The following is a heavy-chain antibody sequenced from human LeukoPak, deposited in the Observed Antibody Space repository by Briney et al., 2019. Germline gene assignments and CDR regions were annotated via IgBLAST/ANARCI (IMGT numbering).Heavy chain of an antibody. Sequence: GRSLRLSCAASGFTFSSYTMTWVRQAPGKGLKWVSTITTGDGNTYYADSVKGRFTVSRDDSKNTLYLEMNSLRAEDTAVYYCAKDGGLWVSAHWGDSWGRGTLVTVSS. D-gene: IGHD7-27*01. CDR2: ITTGDGNT. CDR1: GFTFSSYT. V-gene: IGHV3-23*01. CDR3: AKDGGLWVSAHWGDS. J-gene: IGHJ4*02.